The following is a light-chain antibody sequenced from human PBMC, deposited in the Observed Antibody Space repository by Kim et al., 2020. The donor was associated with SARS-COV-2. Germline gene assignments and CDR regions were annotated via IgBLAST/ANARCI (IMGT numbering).Light chain of an antibody. CDR1: QSVSNY. CDR3: QQYNNWPLT. CDR2: DAS. Sequence: VSPGERATPSCRASQSVSNYLAWYQQKPGQAPRLLIYDASTRATAIPARFSGSGSGTEFTLTISGLQSEDVAVYYCQQYNNWPLTFGGGTKVDIK. V-gene: IGKV3-15*01. J-gene: IGKJ4*01.